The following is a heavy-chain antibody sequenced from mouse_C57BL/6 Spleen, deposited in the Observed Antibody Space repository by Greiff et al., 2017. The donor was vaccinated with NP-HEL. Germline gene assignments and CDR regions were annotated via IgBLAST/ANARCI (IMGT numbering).Heavy chain of an antibody. CDR1: GYTFTSYW. CDR2: IDPSDSYT. CDR3: AGAYAMDY. Sequence: VQLQQSGAELVKPGASVKLSCKASGYTFTSYWMQWVKQRPGQGLEWIGEIDPSDSYTNYNQKFKGKATLTVDTSSSTAYMQLSSLTSEDSAVYYCAGAYAMDYWGQGTSVTVSS. V-gene: IGHV1-50*01. J-gene: IGHJ4*01.